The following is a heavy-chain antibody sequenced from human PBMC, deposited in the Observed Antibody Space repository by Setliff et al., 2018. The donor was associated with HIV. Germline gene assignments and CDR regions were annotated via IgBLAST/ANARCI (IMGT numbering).Heavy chain of an antibody. CDR1: GASISSYY. V-gene: IGHV4-4*09. Sequence: PSETLSLTCSVSGASISSYYWSWIRQPPGKGLEWIGYISPTGNTNYNPSLKSRVTISTDTSKNQFSLKLSSVTAADTAVFYCARLTTTYYYDSSAYYHPVWGQGTLVTVS. CDR2: ISPTGNT. CDR3: ARLTTTYYYDSSAYYHPV. D-gene: IGHD3-22*01. J-gene: IGHJ4*02.